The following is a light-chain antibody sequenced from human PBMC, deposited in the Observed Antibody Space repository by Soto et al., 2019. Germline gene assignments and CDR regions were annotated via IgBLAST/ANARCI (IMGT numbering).Light chain of an antibody. CDR1: QSVTSTY. CDR2: GAS. CDR3: QQYGISPGT. J-gene: IGKJ1*01. V-gene: IGKV3-20*01. Sequence: EIVLTQSPGTLSLSPGERATLSCRASQSVTSTYLAWYQQKPGQAPRLLIDGASTRATGIPDRFSGSGSGTDFTLTISRLEPADFAVYYCQQYGISPGTFGQGTKVEIK.